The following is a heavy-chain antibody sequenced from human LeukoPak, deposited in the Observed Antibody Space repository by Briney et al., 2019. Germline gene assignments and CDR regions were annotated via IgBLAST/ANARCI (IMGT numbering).Heavy chain of an antibody. CDR3: ARRSSTQDF. V-gene: IGHV4-34*01. CDR1: GGSFSGYY. Sequence: KPSETLSLTCAVYGGSFSGYYWSWIRQPPGKGLEWIGEINHSGSTNYNPSLKSRVIISVDTSKRHFSLRLNSVTAADTAVYYCARRSSTQDFWGQGTLVTVSS. J-gene: IGHJ4*02. D-gene: IGHD2-2*01. CDR2: INHSGST.